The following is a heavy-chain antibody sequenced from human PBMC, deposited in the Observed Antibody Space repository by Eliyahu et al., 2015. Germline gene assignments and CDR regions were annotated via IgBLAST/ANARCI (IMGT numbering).Heavy chain of an antibody. CDR2: XSAYNGNT. CDR3: AILGGKSIWFGELHDYGLDV. D-gene: IGHD3-10*01. V-gene: IGHV1-18*01. Sequence: QVQLVQSGAEVKKPGASVKVSCKASGYSFTSYGISWVRQAPGQGLECXGWXSAYNGNTNYAQKXQGRVTMTTDTSTSTAYMELRSLRSDDTAMYYCAILGGKSIWFGELHDYGLDVWGQGTTVTVSS. CDR1: GYSFTSYG. J-gene: IGHJ6*02.